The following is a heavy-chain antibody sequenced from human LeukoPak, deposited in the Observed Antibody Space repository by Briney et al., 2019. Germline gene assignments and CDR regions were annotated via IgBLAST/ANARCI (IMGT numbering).Heavy chain of an antibody. D-gene: IGHD6-13*01. V-gene: IGHV4-39*07. CDR1: GGSISSSSYY. Sequence: SETLSLTCAVSGGSISSSSYYWGWIRQPPGKGLEWIGSIYYSGSTYYNPSLKSRVTISVDTSKNQFSLKLSSATAADTAVYYCASRPRGYSSSWHRGIYFDYWGQGTLVTVSS. CDR3: ASRPRGYSSSWHRGIYFDY. J-gene: IGHJ4*02. CDR2: IYYSGST.